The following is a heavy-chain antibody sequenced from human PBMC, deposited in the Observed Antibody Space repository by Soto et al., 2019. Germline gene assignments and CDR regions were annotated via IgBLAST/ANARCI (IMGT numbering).Heavy chain of an antibody. J-gene: IGHJ4*02. D-gene: IGHD3-10*01. CDR3: ARGLGLDIDY. CDR2: ISFDGSNK. V-gene: IGHV3-30-3*01. Sequence: QVQLVESGGGVVQPGRSLRLSCAASRFTFSTYAMHWVRQAPGKGLEWVAVISFDGSNKYYADSVKGRFTISRDNSKNTLYLQMNSLGPEDTAMYYCARGLGLDIDYWDQGTLVRVSS. CDR1: RFTFSTYA.